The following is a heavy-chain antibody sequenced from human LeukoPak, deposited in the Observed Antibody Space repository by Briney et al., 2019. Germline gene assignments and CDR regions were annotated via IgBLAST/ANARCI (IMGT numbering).Heavy chain of an antibody. V-gene: IGHV4-39*01. D-gene: IGHD3-22*01. Sequence: SETLSLTCTVSGDSISSDSHYWGWIRQPPGKGLEWIGSIYYSGTTYYNPSLKSRVTMSVDTSKNQFSLRLSSVTAADPAVYYCARHSFYSDSSGYCYCFDCWGQGTLVTVSS. CDR1: GDSISSDSHY. J-gene: IGHJ4*02. CDR2: IYYSGTT. CDR3: ARHSFYSDSSGYCYCFDC.